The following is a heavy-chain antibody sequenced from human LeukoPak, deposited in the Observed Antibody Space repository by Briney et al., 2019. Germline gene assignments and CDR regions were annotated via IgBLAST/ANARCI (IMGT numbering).Heavy chain of an antibody. D-gene: IGHD6-19*01. V-gene: IGHV4-59*08. CDR2: IYYSGSA. CDR3: ARRVPYSSGWYVDF. Sequence: PSETLSLTCTVSGGSITGYYWSWIRQPPGKGLEWIGYIYYSGSANYNPSLTSRVTISVDTSKNQFSLTLSSVTAADTAVYYCARRVPYSSGWYVDFWGQGTLVTVSS. CDR1: GGSITGYY. J-gene: IGHJ4*02.